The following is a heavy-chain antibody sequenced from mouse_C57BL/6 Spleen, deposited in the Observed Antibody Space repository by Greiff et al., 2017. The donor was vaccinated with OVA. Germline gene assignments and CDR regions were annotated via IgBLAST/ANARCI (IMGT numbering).Heavy chain of an antibody. Sequence: VQLQQPGAELVRPGASVKLSCKASGYTFTSYWMHWVKQRPGQGLEWIGVIDPSDSYTNYNQKFKGKATLTVDTSSSTAYMQLSSLTSEDSAVYSCARAYGNDDAMDYWGQGTSGTVSS. CDR3: ARAYGNDDAMDY. J-gene: IGHJ4*01. D-gene: IGHD2-2*01. CDR1: GYTFTSYW. V-gene: IGHV1-59*01. CDR2: IDPSDSYT.